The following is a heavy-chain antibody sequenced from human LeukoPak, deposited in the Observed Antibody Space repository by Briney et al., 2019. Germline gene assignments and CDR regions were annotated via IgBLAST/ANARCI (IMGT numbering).Heavy chain of an antibody. CDR2: IYYTGST. CDR3: ARLDWSNWCFDL. Sequence: SSETLSLTCAVSGGSISSGSYYWGWIRQPPGKGPEWIGSIYYTGSTYYNPSLKSRVTTSVDTSKNQFSLNLSSVTAADTAVYYCARLDWSNWCFDLWGRGTLVIVSS. D-gene: IGHD3/OR15-3a*01. J-gene: IGHJ2*01. V-gene: IGHV4-39*01. CDR1: GGSISSGSYY.